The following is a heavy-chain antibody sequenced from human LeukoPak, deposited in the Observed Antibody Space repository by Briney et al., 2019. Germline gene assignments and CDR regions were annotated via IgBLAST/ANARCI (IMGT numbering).Heavy chain of an antibody. Sequence: GGSLRLSCAASGFTFSNAWMSWVRQAPGKGLEWVGRIKSKTDGGTTDYAAPVKGRFTISRDDSKNTLYLQMNSLKTEDTAVYYCTTVSDYYDSSGYYYGYYYYYMDVWGKGTTVTISS. CDR1: GFTFSNAW. CDR3: TTVSDYYDSSGYYYGYYYYYMDV. V-gene: IGHV3-15*01. D-gene: IGHD3-22*01. CDR2: IKSKTDGGTT. J-gene: IGHJ6*03.